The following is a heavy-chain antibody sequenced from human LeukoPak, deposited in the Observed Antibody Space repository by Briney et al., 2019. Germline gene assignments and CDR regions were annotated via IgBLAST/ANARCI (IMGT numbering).Heavy chain of an antibody. CDR1: GGSISSGSYC. J-gene: IGHJ4*02. V-gene: IGHV4-61*02. CDR2: IYSSGST. D-gene: IGHD1-26*01. CDR3: ARTPIVGALDF. Sequence: SETLSLTCNVSGGSISSGSYCWSWLRQPAGKGLELIGRIYSSGSTSYNPSLKRRVHISVDTSKNQFSLNLSSVTAADTAVYYCARTPIVGALDFWGQGTLVTLFS.